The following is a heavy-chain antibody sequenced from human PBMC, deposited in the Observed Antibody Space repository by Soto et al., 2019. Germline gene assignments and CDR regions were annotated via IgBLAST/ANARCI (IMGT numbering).Heavy chain of an antibody. Sequence: QVQLQESGPGLVKPSGTLSLTCAVSGGSISSSNWWSWVRQPPGKELEWIGEIYHSGSTNYNPSLKSRVTISVDKSKNQFSLNLRSVTAADTAVYYCATVGTDSSGWYKNYWGQGTLVTVSS. V-gene: IGHV4-4*02. J-gene: IGHJ4*02. CDR1: GGSISSSNW. CDR2: IYHSGST. D-gene: IGHD6-19*01. CDR3: ATVGTDSSGWYKNY.